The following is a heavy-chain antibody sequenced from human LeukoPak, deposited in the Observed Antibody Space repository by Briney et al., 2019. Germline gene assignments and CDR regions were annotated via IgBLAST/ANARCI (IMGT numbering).Heavy chain of an antibody. Sequence: PSQTLSLTCTVSGGSISRYYWSWIRQPPGKGLEWIGYKDYSGSTNYNRSLKSRVTISVDTSKNQFSLKLSSVTAADTAVYYCARVYYSSSYDYWYFDLWGRGTLVTVSS. CDR3: ARVYYSSSYDYWYFDL. J-gene: IGHJ2*01. CDR1: GGSISRYY. V-gene: IGHV4-59*01. CDR2: KDYSGST. D-gene: IGHD6-13*01.